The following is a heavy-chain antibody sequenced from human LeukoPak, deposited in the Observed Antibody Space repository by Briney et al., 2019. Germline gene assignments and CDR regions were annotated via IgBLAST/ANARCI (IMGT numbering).Heavy chain of an antibody. CDR2: ISGSGGST. D-gene: IGHD1-14*01. CDR3: AKREPTRDYYYYYMDV. J-gene: IGHJ6*03. CDR1: GFTFSSYA. V-gene: IGHV3-23*01. Sequence: GRSLRLSCAASGFTFSSYAMSWVRQAPGKGLEWVSAISGSGGSTYYADSVKGRFTISRDNSKNTLYLQMNSLRAEDTAVYYCAKREPTRDYYYYYMDVWGKGTTVTVSS.